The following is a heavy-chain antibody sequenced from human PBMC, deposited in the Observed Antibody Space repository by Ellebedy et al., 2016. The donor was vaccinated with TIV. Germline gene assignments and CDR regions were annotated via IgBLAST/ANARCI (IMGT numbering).Heavy chain of an antibody. V-gene: IGHV1-2*02. Sequence: ASVKVSCKASGYTFISHGISWVRQAPGQGLEWMGWINPDSGSTNYAQKFQGRVTMTRDKSVNTAYMELNKLESADMAVDYWARVRRGSSGMDVWGQGTTVTVS. CDR2: INPDSGST. CDR1: GYTFISHG. D-gene: IGHD6-19*01. CDR3: ARVRRGSSGMDV. J-gene: IGHJ6*02.